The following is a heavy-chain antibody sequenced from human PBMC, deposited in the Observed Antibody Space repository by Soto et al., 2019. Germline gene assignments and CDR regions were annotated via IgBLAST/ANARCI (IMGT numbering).Heavy chain of an antibody. CDR1: GFTFSSYW. Sequence: GGSLRLSCAASGFTFSSYWMSWVRQAPGKGLEWGANIKQDGSEKYYVDSVKGGFTISRDNAKNSLYLQMNSLRAEDTAVYYCARTNDFWSGYLSYWGQGTLVTVSS. CDR3: ARTNDFWSGYLSY. CDR2: IKQDGSEK. V-gene: IGHV3-7*01. J-gene: IGHJ4*02. D-gene: IGHD3-3*01.